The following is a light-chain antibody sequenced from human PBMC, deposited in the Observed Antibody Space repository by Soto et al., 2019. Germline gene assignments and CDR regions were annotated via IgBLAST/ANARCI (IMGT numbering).Light chain of an antibody. J-gene: IGKJ3*01. CDR3: QQYGSSFT. CDR2: GAS. V-gene: IGKV3-20*01. Sequence: EIVLTQSPGTLSLSPGERATLSCRASQSVSSSSLAWYQHKPGQAPRLLIYGASSRATGIPDRFSGSGSGTEFTLTISRLEPEDFAVYYCQQYGSSFTFGPGTKVDI. CDR1: QSVSSSS.